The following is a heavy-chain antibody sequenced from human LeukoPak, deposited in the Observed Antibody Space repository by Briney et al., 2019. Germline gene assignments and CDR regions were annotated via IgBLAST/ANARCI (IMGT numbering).Heavy chain of an antibody. CDR2: LSGSGYNT. CDR3: AKELRYFDWLSPFDY. J-gene: IGHJ4*02. Sequence: GGSLRLSCAASGFTFSSHALSWVRQAPGKGLEWVSSLSGSGYNTYYADSVKGRFTISRDNSKNTLYLQMNSLRAEDTAVYYCAKELRYFDWLSPFDYWGQGTLVTVPS. CDR1: GFTFSSHA. V-gene: IGHV3-23*01. D-gene: IGHD3-9*01.